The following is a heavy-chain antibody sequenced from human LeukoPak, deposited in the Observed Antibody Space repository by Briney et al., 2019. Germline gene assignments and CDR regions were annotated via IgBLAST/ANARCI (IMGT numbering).Heavy chain of an antibody. CDR3: ASNLDYGDHYFDY. CDR2: MNPNSGNT. CDR1: GYTFTSYD. Sequence: GASVKVSCKASGYTFTSYDINWVRQATGQGLEWMGWMNPNSGNTGYAQKFQGRVTITRNTSISTAYMELSSLRSEDTAVYYCASNLDYGDHYFDYWGQGTLVTVSS. D-gene: IGHD4-17*01. J-gene: IGHJ4*02. V-gene: IGHV1-8*03.